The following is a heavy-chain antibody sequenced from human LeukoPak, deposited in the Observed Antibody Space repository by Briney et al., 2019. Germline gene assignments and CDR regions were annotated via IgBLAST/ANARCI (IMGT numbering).Heavy chain of an antibody. D-gene: IGHD3-10*01. CDR2: IYYSGST. Sequence: SETLSLTCTVSGDSINNYYWSWIRQPPGKGLEWIRYIYYSGSTTYNPSLKSRVTISVDTSKNQFSLKLSSVTAADTAVYYCARRGYYGSGTYFYSWFDPWGQGTLVTVSS. V-gene: IGHV4-59*08. CDR1: GDSINNYY. CDR3: ARRGYYGSGTYFYSWFDP. J-gene: IGHJ5*02.